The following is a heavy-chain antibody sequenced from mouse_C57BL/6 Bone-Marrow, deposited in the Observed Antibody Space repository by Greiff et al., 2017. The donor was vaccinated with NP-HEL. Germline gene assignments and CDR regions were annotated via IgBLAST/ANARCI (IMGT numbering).Heavy chain of an antibody. V-gene: IGHV1-5*01. D-gene: IGHD2-9*01. CDR2: IYPGNSDT. Sequence: EVQLQQSGTVLARPGASVKMSCKTSGYTFTSYWMHWVKQRPGQGLEWIGAIYPGNSDTSYNQKFKGKAKLTAVTSASTAYMELSSLTNEDSAVYYCTRRLLWLRHLYFDVWGTGATVTVS. J-gene: IGHJ1*03. CDR1: GYTFTSYW. CDR3: TRRLLWLRHLYFDV.